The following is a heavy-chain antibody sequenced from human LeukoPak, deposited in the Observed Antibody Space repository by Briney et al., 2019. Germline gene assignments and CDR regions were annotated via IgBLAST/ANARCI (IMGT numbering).Heavy chain of an antibody. CDR3: ATGRPGIAVAGTVLDY. Sequence: GGSLRLSCAASGFTFSSYSMNWVRQAPGKGLEWVSSISSSSSYIYYADSVKGRFTISRDNAKNSLYLQMNSLRAEDTAVYYCATGRPGIAVAGTVLDYWGQGTLVTVSS. J-gene: IGHJ4*02. CDR1: GFTFSSYS. CDR2: ISSSSSYI. D-gene: IGHD6-19*01. V-gene: IGHV3-21*04.